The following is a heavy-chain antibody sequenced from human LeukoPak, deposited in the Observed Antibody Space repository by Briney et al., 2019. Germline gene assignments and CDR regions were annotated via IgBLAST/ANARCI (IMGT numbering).Heavy chain of an antibody. J-gene: IGHJ6*02. CDR2: IYYSGST. CDR3: ARHGSYGSYYPSYYYYGMDV. CDR1: GGSISSYY. V-gene: IGHV4-59*08. D-gene: IGHD1-26*01. Sequence: PSETLSLTCTVSGGSISSYYWSWIRQPPGKGLEWIGYIYYSGSTNYNPSLKSRVTISVDTSKNQFSLKLSSVTAADTAVYYCARHGSYGSYYPSYYYYGMDVWGQGTTVTVSS.